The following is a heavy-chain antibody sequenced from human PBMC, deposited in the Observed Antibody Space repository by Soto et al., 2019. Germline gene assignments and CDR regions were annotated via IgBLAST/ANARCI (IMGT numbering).Heavy chain of an antibody. D-gene: IGHD6-19*01. CDR3: ARGPVAGGPVDY. CDR1: GYTFTSYG. Sequence: QVQLVQSGAEVKKPGASVKVSCKASGYTFTSYGISWLRQAPGQGLEWMGRISAYNGNTNYPQKLQGRFTMTTDTSTSTAYMELRSMRCDDTAVYCCARGPVAGGPVDYWGQGTLVTVSS. J-gene: IGHJ4*02. V-gene: IGHV1-18*04. CDR2: ISAYNGNT.